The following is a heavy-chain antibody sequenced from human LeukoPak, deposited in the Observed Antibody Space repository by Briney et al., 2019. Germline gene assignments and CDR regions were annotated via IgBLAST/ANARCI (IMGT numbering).Heavy chain of an antibody. CDR2: IRYDGSNK. CDR3: AKGRTVDTAMVLNFDY. CDR1: GFTFSSYG. J-gene: IGHJ4*02. V-gene: IGHV3-30*02. Sequence: GGSLRLSCAVSGFTFSSYGMHWVRQAPGKGLEWVAFIRYDGSNKYYADSVKGRFTISRDNSKNTLYLQMNSLRAEDTAVYYCAKGRTVDTAMVLNFDYWGQGTLVTVSS. D-gene: IGHD5-18*01.